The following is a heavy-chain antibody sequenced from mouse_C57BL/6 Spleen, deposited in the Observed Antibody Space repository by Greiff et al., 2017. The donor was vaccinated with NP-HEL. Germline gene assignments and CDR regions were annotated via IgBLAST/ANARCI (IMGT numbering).Heavy chain of an antibody. CDR2: IHPNSGST. V-gene: IGHV1-64*01. CDR3: AREEITTVVAKAY. J-gene: IGHJ3*01. Sequence: VQLQQPGAELVKPGASVKLSCKASGYTFTSYWMHWVKQRPGQGLEWIGMIHPNSGSTNYNEKFKSKATLTVDKSSSTAYMQLSSLTSEDSAVYYCAREEITTVVAKAYWGQGTLVTVSA. CDR1: GYTFTSYW. D-gene: IGHD1-1*01.